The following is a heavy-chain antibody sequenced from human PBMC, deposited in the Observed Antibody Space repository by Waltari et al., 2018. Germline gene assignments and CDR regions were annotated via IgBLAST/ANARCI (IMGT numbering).Heavy chain of an antibody. J-gene: IGHJ4*02. CDR2: INTSGST. CDR1: GGSISSGSYY. V-gene: IGHV4-61*02. CDR3: ARGRSYQAPRFDY. D-gene: IGHD2-2*01. Sequence: QVQLQESGPGLVKPSQTLSLTCTASGGSISSGSYYWSWIRQPAGKGREWIGRINTSGSTNYNPSLKSRVTISVDTSKNQFSLKLSSVTAADTAVYYCARGRSYQAPRFDYWGQGTLVTVSS.